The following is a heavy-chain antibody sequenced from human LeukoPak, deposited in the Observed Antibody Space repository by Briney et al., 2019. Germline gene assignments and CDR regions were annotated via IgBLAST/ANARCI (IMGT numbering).Heavy chain of an antibody. CDR2: ISYDGSNK. CDR3: ARDLPMYSSSWNDAFDI. Sequence: GGSLRLSCAASGFTFSSYAMHWVRQAPGKGLEWVAAISYDGSNKYYADSVKGRFTISRDNSKNTLYLQMNSLRAGDTAVYYCARDLPMYSSSWNDAFDIWGQGTMVTVSS. D-gene: IGHD6-13*01. CDR1: GFTFSSYA. V-gene: IGHV3-30-3*01. J-gene: IGHJ3*02.